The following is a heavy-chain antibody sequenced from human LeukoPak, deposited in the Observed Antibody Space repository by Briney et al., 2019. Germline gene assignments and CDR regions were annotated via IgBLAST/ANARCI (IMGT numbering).Heavy chain of an antibody. V-gene: IGHV5-51*01. CDR1: GYTFTNYW. Sequence: GESLKISCVASGYTFTNYWIGWVRQMPGKGLEWMGIIYPGDSDTRYSPSFQGQVTISADKSISTAYLQWSSLKASDTAMYYCARAPNGGSHNWFDPWGQGTLVTVSS. CDR3: ARAPNGGSHNWFDP. D-gene: IGHD2-15*01. J-gene: IGHJ5*02. CDR2: IYPGDSDT.